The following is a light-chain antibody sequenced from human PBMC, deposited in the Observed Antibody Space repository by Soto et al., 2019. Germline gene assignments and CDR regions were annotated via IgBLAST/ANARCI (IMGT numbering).Light chain of an antibody. CDR3: QQNYNAPPT. Sequence: DIQMTKSPSSLSASVGDRVTITCRASQSVSSYLSWYQHRPGEAPKLLIYAASSLQSGVPSRFSGSGSGTDFTLTISSLQPEDFATYSCQQNYNAPPTFGQGTKVDIK. V-gene: IGKV1-39*01. CDR1: QSVSSY. CDR2: AAS. J-gene: IGKJ1*01.